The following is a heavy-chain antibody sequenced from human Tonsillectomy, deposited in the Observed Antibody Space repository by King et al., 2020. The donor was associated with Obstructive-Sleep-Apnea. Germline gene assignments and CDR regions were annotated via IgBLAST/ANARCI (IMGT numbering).Heavy chain of an antibody. J-gene: IGHJ4*02. CDR2: VNPNRGGT. CDR3: TTVAIATATYYFDY. CDR1: GYTFTGYF. D-gene: IGHD4-17*01. V-gene: IGHV1-2*02. Sequence: QLVQSGAEVKKPGASVKVSCKASGYTFTGYFIHWVRQAPGQGLEWMGWVNPNRGGTNYAQKFQGRVTMTRDTSISTAYMELNRLSSDDTALYYCTTVAIATATYYFDYWGQGTLVTVSS.